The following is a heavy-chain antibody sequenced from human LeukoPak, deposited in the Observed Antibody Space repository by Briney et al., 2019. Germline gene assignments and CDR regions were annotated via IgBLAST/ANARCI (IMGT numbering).Heavy chain of an antibody. J-gene: IGHJ4*02. CDR2: IYTSGST. CDR3: ARENSGSYREFDY. Sequence: SETLSLTCTVSGGSISSYYWSWIRQPAGKGLEWIGRIYTSGSTNYNASLKSRVSMSVDTSKSQFSLKLSSVTAADTAVFCCARENSGSYREFDYWGQGTLVTVSS. D-gene: IGHD1-26*01. V-gene: IGHV4-4*07. CDR1: GGSISSYY.